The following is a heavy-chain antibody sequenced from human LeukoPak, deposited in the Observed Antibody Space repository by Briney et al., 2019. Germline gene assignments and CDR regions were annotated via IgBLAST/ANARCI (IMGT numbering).Heavy chain of an antibody. V-gene: IGHV3-21*04. CDR2: IGISSNKI. CDR1: GFTLRSYT. Sequence: GGSLRLSCAASGFTLRSYTMNWVRQAPGKGLEWVSSIGISSNKIYYADSVKGRFIISRDNAKNSVYLQMDSLRAEDTAVYYCAKESYYYHSTGYKAYYFDYWGQGTLVTVSS. D-gene: IGHD3-22*01. CDR3: AKESYYYHSTGYKAYYFDY. J-gene: IGHJ4*02.